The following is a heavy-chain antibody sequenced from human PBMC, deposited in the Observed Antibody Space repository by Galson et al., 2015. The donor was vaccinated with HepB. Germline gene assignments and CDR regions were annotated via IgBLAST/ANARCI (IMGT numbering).Heavy chain of an antibody. CDR2: IWYDGSE. V-gene: IGHV3-33*01. Sequence: SLRLSCAASGFTFSTYDMHWVRQAPGKGLGWVAVIWYDGSEYYVDSVKGRFTISRDNSKNTLYLQMNSLRAEDTAVYYCARDGRITMVRGVIDYWGQGTLVTVSS. CDR3: ARDGRITMVRGVIDY. CDR1: GFTFSTYD. D-gene: IGHD3-10*01. J-gene: IGHJ4*02.